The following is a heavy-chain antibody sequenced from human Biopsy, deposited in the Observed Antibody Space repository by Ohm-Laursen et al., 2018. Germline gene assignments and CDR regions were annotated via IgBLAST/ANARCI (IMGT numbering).Heavy chain of an antibody. CDR3: AREGDDSSGYTPHYFDY. Sequence: TLSLTCTVSGGSISNNNYYWGWIRQPPGKGLEWVAAIWYDGSNKNYADSVKGRFTISRDNSKNTLYLQMNSLRGEDTAVYYCAREGDDSSGYTPHYFDYWGQGTLVTVSS. CDR1: GGSISNNNYY. V-gene: IGHV3-33*08. D-gene: IGHD3-22*01. J-gene: IGHJ4*02. CDR2: IWYDGSNK.